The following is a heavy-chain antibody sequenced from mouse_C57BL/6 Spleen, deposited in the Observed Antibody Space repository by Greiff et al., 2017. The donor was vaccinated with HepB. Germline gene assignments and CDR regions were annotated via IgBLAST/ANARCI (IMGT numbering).Heavy chain of an antibody. J-gene: IGHJ2*01. D-gene: IGHD2-3*01. V-gene: IGHV1-64*01. CDR2: IHPNSGST. CDR1: GYTFTSYW. CDR3: AREGGYDGYD. Sequence: QVQLQQPGAELVKPGASVKLSCKASGYTFTSYWMHWVKQRPGQGLEWIGMIHPNSGSTNYNEKFKSKATLTVDKSSSTAYMQLSSLTSEDSVVYYCAREGGYDGYDWGQGTTLTVSS.